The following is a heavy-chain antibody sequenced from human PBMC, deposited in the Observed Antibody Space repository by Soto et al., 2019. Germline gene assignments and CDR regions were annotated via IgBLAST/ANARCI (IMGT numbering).Heavy chain of an antibody. Sequence: GASVKVSCKASGYTFTTYAMYWVRQAPGQGLEWMGWINPNSGGTNYAQNFQGWVTMTRDTSISTAYMELSRLRSDDTAVYYCARTHCSSTRCYVGSWDYWGQGTLVTVSS. CDR3: ARTHCSSTRCYVGSWDY. D-gene: IGHD2-2*01. J-gene: IGHJ4*02. V-gene: IGHV1-2*04. CDR1: GYTFTTYA. CDR2: INPNSGGT.